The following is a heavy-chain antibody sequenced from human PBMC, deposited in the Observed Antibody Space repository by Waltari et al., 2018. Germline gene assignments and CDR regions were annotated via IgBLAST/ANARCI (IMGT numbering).Heavy chain of an antibody. CDR1: GYSISSGYS. Sequence: VQLQESGPGLVKPSETLSLTCAVSGYSISSGYSWGWIRQPPGKGLEWVSGISGSGGSTYYADSVKGRFTIARDNSKNTLYLQMNSLRAEDTAVYYCAPRGGSGSLDYWGQGTLVTVSS. CDR3: APRGGSGSLDY. D-gene: IGHD3-10*01. CDR2: ISGSGGST. J-gene: IGHJ4*02. V-gene: IGHV3-23*01.